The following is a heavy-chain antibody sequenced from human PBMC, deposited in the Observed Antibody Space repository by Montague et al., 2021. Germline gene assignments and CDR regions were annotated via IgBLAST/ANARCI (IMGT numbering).Heavy chain of an antibody. V-gene: IGHV4-34*01. CDR3: ARRPRITVTGRFDW. CDR1: GGSFTDYY. Sequence: SETLSLTCAVPGGSFTDYYWRWIRQSPGQGLEWIGDITHNGRTNSNPSLKSRVTLSVDTSKSHFSLNLTSVTAADTAVYFCARRPRITVTGRFDWWGEGSLVTVSS. D-gene: IGHD4-11*01. J-gene: IGHJ4*02. CDR2: ITHNGRT.